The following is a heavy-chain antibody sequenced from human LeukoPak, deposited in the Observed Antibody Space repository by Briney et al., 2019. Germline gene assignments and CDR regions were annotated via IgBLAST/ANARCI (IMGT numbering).Heavy chain of an antibody. CDR2: IWYDGSNK. D-gene: IGHD6-13*01. CDR3: ARGTWQQPHNGMDV. CDR1: GFTFSSYG. V-gene: IGHV3-33*01. J-gene: IGHJ6*02. Sequence: GGSLRLSCAASGFTFSSYGMHWVRQAPGKGLEWVAVIWYDGSNKYYADSVKGRFTISRDNSKNTLYLQMNSLRAEDTAVYYCARGTWQQPHNGMDVWGQGTTVTVSS.